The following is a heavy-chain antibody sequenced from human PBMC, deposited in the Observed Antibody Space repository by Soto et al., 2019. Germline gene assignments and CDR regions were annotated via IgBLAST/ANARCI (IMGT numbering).Heavy chain of an antibody. Sequence: QVQLVQSGAEEKKPGASVKVSCKASGYTCTSYAMHWVRQAPGQRLEWMGWINAGNGNTKYSQKFQGRVTITRDTSASTADMELSSLRSEDTAVYYCARDPSYYGMDVWGQGTTVTVSS. CDR1: GYTCTSYA. CDR3: ARDPSYYGMDV. CDR2: INAGNGNT. V-gene: IGHV1-3*05. J-gene: IGHJ6*02.